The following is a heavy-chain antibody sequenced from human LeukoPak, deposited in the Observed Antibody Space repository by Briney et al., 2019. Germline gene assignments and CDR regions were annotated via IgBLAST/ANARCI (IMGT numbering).Heavy chain of an antibody. J-gene: IGHJ5*02. D-gene: IGHD2-2*01. CDR3: ARINIDCSSTSCYVFDP. CDR2: IIPILGIA. V-gene: IGHV1-69*04. CDR1: GGTFSSYA. Sequence: ASVKVSRKASGGTFSSYAISWVRQAPGQGLEWMGRIIPILGIANYAQKFQGRVTITADKSTSTAYMELSSLRSEDMAVYYCARINIDCSSTSCYVFDPWGQGTLVTVSS.